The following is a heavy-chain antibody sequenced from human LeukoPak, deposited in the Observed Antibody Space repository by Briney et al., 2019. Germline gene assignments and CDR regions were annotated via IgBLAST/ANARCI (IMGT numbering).Heavy chain of an antibody. V-gene: IGHV3-30*02. CDR3: AKEARGYSYGSKYYYYYYYMDV. CDR2: IRYDGSNK. J-gene: IGHJ6*03. Sequence: GGSLRLSCAASGFTFSSYGMHWVHQAPGKGLEWVAFIRYDGSNKYYADSVKGRFTISRDNSKNTLYLQMNSLRAEDTAVYYCAKEARGYSYGSKYYYYYYYMDVWGKGTTVTVSS. D-gene: IGHD5-18*01. CDR1: GFTFSSYG.